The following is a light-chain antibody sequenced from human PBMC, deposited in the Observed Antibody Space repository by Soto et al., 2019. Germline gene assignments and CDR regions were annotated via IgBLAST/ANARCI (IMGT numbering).Light chain of an antibody. J-gene: IGLJ3*02. Sequence: QSVLTQPASVAGSPGQSITIACTGTSNDVGGYKYVSWYQHHPGKAPKLMIYEVSNRPSGVSNRFSGSKSGNTASLTISGLLAEDEADYYCSSYTTSSTWVFGGGTQLTVL. CDR3: SSYTTSSTWV. CDR1: SNDVGGYKY. V-gene: IGLV2-14*01. CDR2: EVS.